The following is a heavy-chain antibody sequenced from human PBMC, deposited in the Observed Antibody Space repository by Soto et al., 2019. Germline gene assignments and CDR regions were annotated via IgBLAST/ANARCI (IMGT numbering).Heavy chain of an antibody. CDR3: ARNYASSGYYYGSYYYYGMDV. V-gene: IGHV1-69*01. J-gene: IGHJ6*02. D-gene: IGHD3-22*01. Sequence: LLKVYCKAAGGRNSRYASSWGRRNKGQGREGMGGIIPIFGTANYAQKFQGRVTITADESTSTAYMELSSLRSEDTAVYYCARNYASSGYYYGSYYYYGMDVWGQGTTVPVSS. CDR2: IIPIFGTA. CDR1: GGRNSRYA.